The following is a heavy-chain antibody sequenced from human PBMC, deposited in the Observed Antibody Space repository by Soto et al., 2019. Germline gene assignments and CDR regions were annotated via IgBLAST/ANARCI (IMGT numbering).Heavy chain of an antibody. CDR3: ARGHFRPSAMDV. V-gene: IGHV1-69*10. D-gene: IGHD3-10*01. CDR1: GDNFKKNV. Sequence: SVKVSCKTSGDNFKKNVFTCVRQAPGQGLEWMGGTIPALGKTNYIEKFQGRVTITVDDATRTVYMEVRDLTSEDTAIYYCARGHFRPSAMDVWGQGTTVTVSS. CDR2: TIPALGKT. J-gene: IGHJ6*02.